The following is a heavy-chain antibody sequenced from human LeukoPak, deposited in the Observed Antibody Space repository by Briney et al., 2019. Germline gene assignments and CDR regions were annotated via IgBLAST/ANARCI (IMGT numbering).Heavy chain of an antibody. D-gene: IGHD4-17*01. J-gene: IGHJ4*02. CDR3: SKKGQSEDYGKPG. V-gene: IGHV3-74*01. CDR2: INSDGSST. Sequence: GGSLRLSCAASGFTFSSYWMHWVRQAPGKGLVWVSRINSDGSSTSYADSVKGRFTISRDTSRDTLYLQMNSLRAEDTAVYFCSKKGQSEDYGKPGWGQGTLVTVSS. CDR1: GFTFSSYW.